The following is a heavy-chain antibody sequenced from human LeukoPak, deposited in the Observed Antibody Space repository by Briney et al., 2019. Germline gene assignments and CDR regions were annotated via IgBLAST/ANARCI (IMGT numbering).Heavy chain of an antibody. V-gene: IGHV3-23*01. CDR2: ISGSGAST. J-gene: IGHJ4*02. CDR3: AKGPPPDIGG. CDR1: GFTLSTYA. Sequence: GGSLRLSCATSGFTLSTYAMTWVRQAPGKGLEWVSGISGSGASTYYSDSVKGRFTISRDNSKNTLHLQMNSLTAEDTAVYYCAKGPPPDIGGWGQGTLVTVSS. D-gene: IGHD3-10*01.